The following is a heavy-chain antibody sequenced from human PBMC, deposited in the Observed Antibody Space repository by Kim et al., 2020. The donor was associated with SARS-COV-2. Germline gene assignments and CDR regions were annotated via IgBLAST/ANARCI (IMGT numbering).Heavy chain of an antibody. CDR2: ISSSSSYI. CDR3: ARDIQGSGFGELFRYYFDY. D-gene: IGHD3-10*01. CDR1: GFTFSSYS. Sequence: GGSLRLSCAASGFTFSSYSMNWVRQAPGKGLEWVSSISSSSSYIYYADSVKGRFTISRDNAKNSLYLQMNSLRAEDTAVYYCARDIQGSGFGELFRYYFDYWCQGTLVAVSS. J-gene: IGHJ4*02. V-gene: IGHV3-21*01.